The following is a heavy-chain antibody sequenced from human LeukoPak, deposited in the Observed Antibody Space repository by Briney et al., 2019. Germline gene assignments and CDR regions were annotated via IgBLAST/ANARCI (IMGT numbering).Heavy chain of an antibody. Sequence: GESLKISCKGSGNNFTSYWIGWGRQMPGKGLEWMGIIYPGDSDTRYSPSFQGQVTISADKSISTAYLQWSSLKASDTAMYYCARRVNWNYDYWGQGTLVTVSS. CDR3: ARRVNWNYDY. V-gene: IGHV5-51*01. CDR2: IYPGDSDT. CDR1: GNNFTSYW. D-gene: IGHD1-7*01. J-gene: IGHJ4*02.